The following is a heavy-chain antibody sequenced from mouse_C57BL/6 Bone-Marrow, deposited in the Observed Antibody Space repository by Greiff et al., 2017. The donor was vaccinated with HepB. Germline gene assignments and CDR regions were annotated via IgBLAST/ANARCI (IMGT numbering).Heavy chain of an antibody. D-gene: IGHD3-2*02. V-gene: IGHV5-6*01. Sequence: EVHLVESGGDLVKPGGSLKLSCAASGFTFSSYGMSWVRQTPDKRLEWVATISSGGSYTYYPDSVKGRFTISRDNAKNTLYLQMSSLKSEDTAMYYCASSGYGLDYWGQGTTLTVSS. CDR3: ASSGYGLDY. CDR1: GFTFSSYG. CDR2: ISSGGSYT. J-gene: IGHJ2*01.